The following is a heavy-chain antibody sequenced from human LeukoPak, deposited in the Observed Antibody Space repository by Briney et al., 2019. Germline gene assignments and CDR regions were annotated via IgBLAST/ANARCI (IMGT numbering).Heavy chain of an antibody. D-gene: IGHD3-3*01. CDR2: ISGSGGST. CDR3: AKDEDYDFWSGYCRFDY. J-gene: IGHJ4*02. Sequence: PGGSLRLSCAASGFTFSSYAMSWVRQAPGKGLEWVSAISGSGGSTYYADSVKGRFTISRDNSKNTLYLQMNSLRAEDTAVYYCAKDEDYDFWSGYCRFDYWGQGTLATVSS. CDR1: GFTFSSYA. V-gene: IGHV3-23*01.